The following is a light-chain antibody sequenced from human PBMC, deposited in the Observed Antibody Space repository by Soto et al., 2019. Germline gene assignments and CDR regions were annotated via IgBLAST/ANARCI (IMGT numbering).Light chain of an antibody. CDR2: EVS. CDR1: SSDVGSYSL. CDR3: CSYAGSTTLYV. V-gene: IGLV2-23*02. Sequence: QSALTQPASVSGSPGQSFTISCTGTSSDVGSYSLVSWYQQHPGKAPKIMIYEVSKRPSGVSNRFSASKSGNTASLTISGLQAEDEADYYCCSYAGSTTLYVFGSGTKLTVL. J-gene: IGLJ1*01.